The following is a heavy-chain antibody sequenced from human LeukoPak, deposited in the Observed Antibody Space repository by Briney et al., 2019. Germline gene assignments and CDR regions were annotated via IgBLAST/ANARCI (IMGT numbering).Heavy chain of an antibody. CDR2: ISSSSSNI. V-gene: IGHV3-48*01. Sequence: GGSLRLSCAASGFTFSSYSMNWVRQAPGKGLEWVSYISSSSSNIYYADSVKGRFTISRDNAKKSLYLQMNSLKAEDTAVYYCARGSGSYSFEALPIWGQGTMVTVSS. J-gene: IGHJ3*02. CDR3: ARGSGSYSFEALPI. CDR1: GFTFSSYS. D-gene: IGHD1-26*01.